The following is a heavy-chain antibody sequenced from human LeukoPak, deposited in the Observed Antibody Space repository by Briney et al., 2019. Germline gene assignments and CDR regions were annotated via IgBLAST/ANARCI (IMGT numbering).Heavy chain of an antibody. J-gene: IGHJ1*01. V-gene: IGHV1-24*01. CDR1: GYTLTELS. CDR2: FDAEDGET. Sequence: ASVKVSFKVSGYTLTELSMHWVRQAPGKGGEWMGGFDAEDGETIYAQKFQGRVTMTEDTSTDTAYMELSSLRSEDTVVYYCATAPWWWGFGPHYFQHWGQGTLVTISS. D-gene: IGHD2-21*01. CDR3: ATAPWWWGFGPHYFQH.